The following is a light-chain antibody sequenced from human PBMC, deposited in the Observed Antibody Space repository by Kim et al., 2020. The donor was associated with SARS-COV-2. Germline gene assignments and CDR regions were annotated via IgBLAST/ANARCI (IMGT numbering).Light chain of an antibody. CDR2: GKN. J-gene: IGLJ2*01. CDR1: SLKRYY. CDR3: NSRDTSADRVI. V-gene: IGLV3-19*01. Sequence: SSELTQDPAVSVALGQTVSITCQGDSLKRYYASWYRQKPGQAPLLVLSGKNKRPSGVPDRFSGSSSRNTASLTITGAQAEDEADYYCNSRDTSADRVIFGGGTQLTVL.